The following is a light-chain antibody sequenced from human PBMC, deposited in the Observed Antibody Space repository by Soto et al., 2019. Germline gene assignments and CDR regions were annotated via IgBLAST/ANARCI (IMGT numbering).Light chain of an antibody. CDR2: DAS. CDR3: QHYSSYLYT. V-gene: IGKV1-5*01. Sequence: DIQMTQSPSTLSASVGDRVTITCRASQSIGSWLAWYQHKPGKAPKLLIYDASTLESGVPSRFSGSGSGTEFTLTISSLQPDDFAIYYCQHYSSYLYTFGPGTKLEIK. CDR1: QSIGSW. J-gene: IGKJ2*01.